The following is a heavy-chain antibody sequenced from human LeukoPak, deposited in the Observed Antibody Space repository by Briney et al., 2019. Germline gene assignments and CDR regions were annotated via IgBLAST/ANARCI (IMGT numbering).Heavy chain of an antibody. J-gene: IGHJ6*03. CDR1: GGSISSYY. Sequence: SETLSLTCTVSGGSISSYYWSWIRQPPGKGLEWIGYIYYSGSTNYNPSLKSRVTISVDTSKNQFSLKLSSVTAADTAVYYCAREVEVAGTIYYYYYYMDVWGKGTTVTVSS. V-gene: IGHV4-59*01. CDR3: AREVEVAGTIYYYYYYMDV. D-gene: IGHD1-7*01. CDR2: IYYSGST.